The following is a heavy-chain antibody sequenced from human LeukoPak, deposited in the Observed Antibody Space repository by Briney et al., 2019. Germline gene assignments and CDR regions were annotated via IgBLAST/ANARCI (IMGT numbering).Heavy chain of an antibody. CDR2: ISGSGGST. J-gene: IGHJ6*03. Sequence: GGSLRLSCAASGFTFSSYSMSWVRQAPGKGLEWVSAISGSGGSTYYADSVKGRFTISRDNSKNTLYLQMNSPRAEDTAVYYCAKNPHYGDYWYYYYMDVWGKGTTVTVSS. V-gene: IGHV3-23*01. CDR1: GFTFSSYS. CDR3: AKNPHYGDYWYYYYMDV. D-gene: IGHD4-17*01.